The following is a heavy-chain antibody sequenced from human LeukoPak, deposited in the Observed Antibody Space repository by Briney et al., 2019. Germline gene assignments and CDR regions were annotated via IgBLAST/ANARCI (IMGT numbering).Heavy chain of an antibody. D-gene: IGHD1-26*01. CDR3: ARDLAEWEPRGLDY. Sequence: GGSLRLSCAASGFTFSSYAMHWVRQAPGKGLEWVAVISYDGSNKYYADSVKGRFTISRDNSKNTLYLQMNSLRAEDTAVYYCARDLAEWEPRGLDYWGQGTLVTVSS. J-gene: IGHJ4*02. V-gene: IGHV3-30*04. CDR1: GFTFSSYA. CDR2: ISYDGSNK.